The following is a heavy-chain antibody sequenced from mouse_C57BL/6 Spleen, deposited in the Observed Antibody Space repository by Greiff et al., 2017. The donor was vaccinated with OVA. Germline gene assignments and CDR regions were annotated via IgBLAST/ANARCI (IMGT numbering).Heavy chain of an antibody. D-gene: IGHD1-1*01. CDR3: AGRGGSSYALDY. Sequence: QVQLKESGAELVRPGASVKLSCKASGYTFTDYYINWVKQRPGQGLEWIARIYPGSGNTYYNEKFKGKATLTAEKSSSTAYMQLSSLTSDDSAVYFCAGRGGSSYALDYWGQGTTLTVSS. J-gene: IGHJ2*01. CDR1: GYTFTDYY. V-gene: IGHV1-76*01. CDR2: IYPGSGNT.